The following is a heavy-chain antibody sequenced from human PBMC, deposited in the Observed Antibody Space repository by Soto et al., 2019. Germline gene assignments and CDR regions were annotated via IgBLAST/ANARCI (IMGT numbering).Heavy chain of an antibody. J-gene: IGHJ4*02. Sequence: QVQLQQWGAGLLKPSETLSLTCAVYGGSFSGYYWSWIRQPPGKGLEWIGEINHSGSTNYNPSLKRRXTXSVDTSKNQFSLKLSSVTAADTAVYYCARALHQLQLWGQGTLVTVSS. D-gene: IGHD4-4*01. CDR1: GGSFSGYY. V-gene: IGHV4-34*01. CDR3: ARALHQLQL. CDR2: INHSGST.